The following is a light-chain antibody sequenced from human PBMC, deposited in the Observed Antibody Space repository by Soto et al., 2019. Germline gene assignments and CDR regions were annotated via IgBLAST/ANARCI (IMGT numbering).Light chain of an antibody. CDR1: SGAVTSGRY. Sequence: QSVVTQEPSLTVSPGGTVTLTCGSSSGAVTSGRYPYWFQQKPGQAPRTLIYDTFNKHSWTPARFSGSLLGGKAGLTLSGAQPEDEAEYYCMLSDSGGLVFGGGTKVTVL. CDR3: MLSDSGGLV. CDR2: DTF. J-gene: IGLJ2*01. V-gene: IGLV7-46*01.